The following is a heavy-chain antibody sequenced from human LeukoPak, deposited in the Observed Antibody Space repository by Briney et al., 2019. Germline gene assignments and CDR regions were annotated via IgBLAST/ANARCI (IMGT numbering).Heavy chain of an antibody. Sequence: ASVKVSCKASGYTFTSYGISWARQAPGQGLEWMGWISAYNGNTNYAQKLQGRVTMTTDTSTGTAYMELRSLRSDDTAVYYCARNYDFWSGYNRNWFDPWGQGTLVTVSS. CDR3: ARNYDFWSGYNRNWFDP. CDR2: ISAYNGNT. D-gene: IGHD3-3*01. CDR1: GYTFTSYG. J-gene: IGHJ5*02. V-gene: IGHV1-18*01.